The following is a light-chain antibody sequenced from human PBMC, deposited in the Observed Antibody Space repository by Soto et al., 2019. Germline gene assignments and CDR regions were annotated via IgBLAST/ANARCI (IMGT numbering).Light chain of an antibody. CDR1: SSNIGSNI. J-gene: IGLJ2*01. Sequence: QSVLTQTPSVSGTPGQRVTISCSGSSSNIGSNIVNWYQQLPGTAPKLLIYNNNQRPSRVPDRFSDSKSGTSASLAISGLQSEDEADYFCAAWDDSLNEVVFGGGTKLTVL. CDR3: AAWDDSLNEVV. V-gene: IGLV1-44*01. CDR2: NNN.